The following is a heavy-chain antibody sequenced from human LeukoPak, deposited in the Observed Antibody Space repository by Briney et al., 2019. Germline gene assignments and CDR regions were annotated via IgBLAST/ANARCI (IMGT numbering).Heavy chain of an antibody. CDR1: GFTVSGNY. Sequence: GGSLRLSCAASGFTVSGNYMCWVRQAPGTGLEWVSVIYSGGSTYYADSVKGRFTISRDNSKNTLYLQMNSLRAEDTAVYYCASRGYCSSTSCYMYYYYMDVWGKGTTVTVSS. V-gene: IGHV3-53*01. CDR2: IYSGGST. CDR3: ASRGYCSSTSCYMYYYYMDV. D-gene: IGHD2-2*02. J-gene: IGHJ6*03.